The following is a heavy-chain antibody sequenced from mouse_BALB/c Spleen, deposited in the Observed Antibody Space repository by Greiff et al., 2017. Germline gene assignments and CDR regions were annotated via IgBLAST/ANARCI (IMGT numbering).Heavy chain of an antibody. V-gene: IGHV8-12*01. CDR3: ARRGWDNWYFDV. CDR1: GFSLSTSGMG. Sequence: QVTLKVSGPGILQPSQTLSLTCSFSGFSLSTSGMGVSWIRQPSGKGLEWLAHIYWDDDKRYNPSLKSRLTISKDTSSNQVFLKITSVDTADTATYYCARRGWDNWYFDVWGAGTTVTVSS. J-gene: IGHJ1*01. CDR2: IYWDDDK. D-gene: IGHD4-1*01.